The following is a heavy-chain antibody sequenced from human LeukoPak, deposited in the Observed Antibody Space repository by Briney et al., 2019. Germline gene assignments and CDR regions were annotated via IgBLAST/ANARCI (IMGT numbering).Heavy chain of an antibody. Sequence: GASVKVSCKASGYTFTGYYMHWVRQAPGQGLEWMGWINPNSGGTNYAQKFQGRVTMTRDTSISTAYMEPSRLGSDDTAVYYCARDGASGYLADYWGQGTLVTVSS. J-gene: IGHJ4*02. CDR2: INPNSGGT. V-gene: IGHV1-2*02. CDR3: ARDGASGYLADY. CDR1: GYTFTGYY. D-gene: IGHD3-3*01.